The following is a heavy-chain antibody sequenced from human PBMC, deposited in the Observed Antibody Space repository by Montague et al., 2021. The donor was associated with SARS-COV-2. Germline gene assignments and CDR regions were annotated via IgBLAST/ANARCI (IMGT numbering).Heavy chain of an antibody. CDR3: ARQGRISMVRLNWFDP. CDR1: GGSFSVYY. J-gene: IGHJ5*02. D-gene: IGHD3-10*01. CDR2: IYYSGST. Sequence: SETLSLTCAVYGGSFSVYYWSWLRQSPRSGLEWIGSIYYSGSTYYNPSLKSRVTISVDTSKNQFSLKLSSVTAADTAVYYCARQGRISMVRLNWFDPWGQGTLVTVSS. V-gene: IGHV4-34*01.